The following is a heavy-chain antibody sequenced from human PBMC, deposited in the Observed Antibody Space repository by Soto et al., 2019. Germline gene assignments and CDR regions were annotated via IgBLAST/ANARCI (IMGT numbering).Heavy chain of an antibody. CDR2: IYFSGST. CDR1: GGSVSDINYY. V-gene: IGHV4-39*01. Sequence: SETLSLTCTVAGGSVSDINYYWAWIRQPPGMGLEWIGSIYFSGSTSYNPSLKGRVTVSMDTSKNQFSLDLTSVTAADTAVYYCAMTPRFDCSSTNCHYGVFDYWGQGTLVTVSS. D-gene: IGHD2-2*01. CDR3: AMTPRFDCSSTNCHYGVFDY. J-gene: IGHJ4*02.